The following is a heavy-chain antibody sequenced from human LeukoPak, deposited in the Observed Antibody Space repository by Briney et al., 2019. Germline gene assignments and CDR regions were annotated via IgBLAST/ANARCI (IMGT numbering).Heavy chain of an antibody. V-gene: IGHV3-9*01. J-gene: IGHJ4*02. CDR3: AKDMWEGSGYPTFDY. Sequence: PGRSLRLSCAASGLTFDDYAMHWVRQAPGKGLEWVSGISWNSGSIGYADSVKGRFTISRDNAKNSLYLQMNSLRAEDTALYYCAKDMWEGSGYPTFDYWGQGTLVTVSS. CDR2: ISWNSGSI. D-gene: IGHD5-12*01. CDR1: GLTFDDYA.